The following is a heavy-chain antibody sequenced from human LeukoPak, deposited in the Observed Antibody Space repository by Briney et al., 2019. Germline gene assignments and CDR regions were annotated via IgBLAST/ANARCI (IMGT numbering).Heavy chain of an antibody. Sequence: SETLSLTCTVSGGSISSSSYYWGWIRQPPGKGLEWIGSISYSGSTYYNPSLKSRVTISVDTSKNQFSLKLSSVAAADTAVYYCARADSSGYRYWGQGTLVTVSS. J-gene: IGHJ4*02. V-gene: IGHV4-39*07. D-gene: IGHD3-22*01. CDR1: GGSISSSSYY. CDR2: ISYSGST. CDR3: ARADSSGYRY.